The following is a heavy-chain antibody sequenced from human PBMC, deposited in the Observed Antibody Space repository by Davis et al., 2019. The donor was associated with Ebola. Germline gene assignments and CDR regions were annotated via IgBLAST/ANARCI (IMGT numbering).Heavy chain of an antibody. Sequence: GGSLRLSCAASGFTFDDYAMHWVRQAPGKGLEWVSGISWNSGSIGYADSVKGRFTISRDNAKNSLYLQMNSLRAEDTALYYCAKDLSSIAARPGDYWGQGTLVTVSS. J-gene: IGHJ4*02. V-gene: IGHV3-9*01. CDR3: AKDLSSIAARPGDY. CDR2: ISWNSGSI. D-gene: IGHD6-6*01. CDR1: GFTFDDYA.